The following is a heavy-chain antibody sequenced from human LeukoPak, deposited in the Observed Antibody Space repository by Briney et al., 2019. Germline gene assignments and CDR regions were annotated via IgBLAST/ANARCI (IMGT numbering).Heavy chain of an antibody. V-gene: IGHV1-18*01. J-gene: IGHJ6*02. CDR2: ISAYNGNT. CDR1: GYTFTSYG. D-gene: IGHD2-15*01. Sequence: ASVKVSCKASGYTFTSYGISWVRQAPGQGLEWMGWISAYNGNTNYAQKLQGRVTMTTDTSTSTAYMELRSLRSDDTAVYYCARDWGIVVVVAATRGMDVWGQGTTVTVSS. CDR3: ARDWGIVVVVAATRGMDV.